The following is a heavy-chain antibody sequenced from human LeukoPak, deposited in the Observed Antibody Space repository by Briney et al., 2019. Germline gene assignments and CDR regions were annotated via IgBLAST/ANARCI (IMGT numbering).Heavy chain of an antibody. CDR2: ISAYNCNT. CDR3: ASVYCSSTSCKYNWFDP. Sequence: GASVKVSCKASGYTFTSYGISWVRQAPGQGLEWMGWISAYNCNTNYAQKLQGRVTMTTDTSTSTAYMELRSLRSDDTAVYYCASVYCSSTSCKYNWFDPWGQGTLVTVSS. D-gene: IGHD2-2*01. CDR1: GYTFTSYG. V-gene: IGHV1-18*01. J-gene: IGHJ5*02.